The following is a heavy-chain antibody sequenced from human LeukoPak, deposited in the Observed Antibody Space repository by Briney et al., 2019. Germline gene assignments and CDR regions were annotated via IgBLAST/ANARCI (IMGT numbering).Heavy chain of an antibody. D-gene: IGHD4-17*01. V-gene: IGHV4-30-2*01. CDR3: ARDTPHYYGDYYFDY. Sequence: SQTLSLTCTVSGGSISSVGYYWRWIRQPPGKGLEWIGFIYYSGSTYYNPSLKSRVTISVDTSKNQFSLKLSSVTAADTAVYYCARDTPHYYGDYYFDYWGQGTLVTVSS. CDR2: IYYSGST. CDR1: GGSISSVGYY. J-gene: IGHJ4*02.